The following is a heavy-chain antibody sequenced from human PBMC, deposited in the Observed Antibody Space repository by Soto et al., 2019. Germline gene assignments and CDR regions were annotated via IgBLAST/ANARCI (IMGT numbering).Heavy chain of an antibody. V-gene: IGHV1-69*13. CDR1: GGTFSSYA. Sequence: SVKVSCKASGGTFSSYAISWVRQAPGQGLEWMGGIIPIFGTANYAQKFQGRVTITADESTSTAYMELSSLRSEDTAVYYCAREHIGDAAMVLLDYYYGMDVWGQGTKVTVSS. D-gene: IGHD5-18*01. J-gene: IGHJ6*02. CDR3: AREHIGDAAMVLLDYYYGMDV. CDR2: IIPIFGTA.